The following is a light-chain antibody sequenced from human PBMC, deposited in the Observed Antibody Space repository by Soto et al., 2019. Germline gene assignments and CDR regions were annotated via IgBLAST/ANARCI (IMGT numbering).Light chain of an antibody. CDR3: QQATTFPIT. J-gene: IGKJ5*01. Sequence: DIQMTQSPSFMSASVGDRVTVTCRASQGINRWLAWYQQKPGKAPKLLIYTTSTLASGVPSRFSGSGSGTDFTLTISSLQPEDFATYYCQQATTFPITFGQGTRLEIK. CDR2: TTS. CDR1: QGINRW. V-gene: IGKV1-12*01.